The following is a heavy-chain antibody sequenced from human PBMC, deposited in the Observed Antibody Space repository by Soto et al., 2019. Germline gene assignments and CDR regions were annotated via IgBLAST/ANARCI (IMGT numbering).Heavy chain of an antibody. J-gene: IGHJ5*02. Sequence: SETLSVTCAVYGGSFSGYYWSWIRQPPGKGLEWIGEINHSGSTNYNPSLKSRVTISVDTSKNQFSLKLSSVTAADTAVYYCARGRRLVVPAAMFHKYNWLDPWGQGTLVTVSS. V-gene: IGHV4-34*01. CDR2: INHSGST. D-gene: IGHD2-2*01. CDR1: GGSFSGYY. CDR3: ARGRRLVVPAAMFHKYNWLDP.